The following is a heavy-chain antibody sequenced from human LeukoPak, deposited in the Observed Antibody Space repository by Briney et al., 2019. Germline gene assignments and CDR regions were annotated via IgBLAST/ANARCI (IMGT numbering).Heavy chain of an antibody. D-gene: IGHD3-22*01. CDR2: ISSSGSTI. CDR3: ARDVTYDSSGFAGG. J-gene: IGHJ4*02. V-gene: IGHV3-11*01. Sequence: GGSLRLSCAASGFTFSDYYMSWIRQAPGKGLEWVSYISSSGSTIYYADSMKGRFTISRDNAKNSLYLQMNSLRAEDTAVFYCARDVTYDSSGFAGGWGQGTLVTVSS. CDR1: GFTFSDYY.